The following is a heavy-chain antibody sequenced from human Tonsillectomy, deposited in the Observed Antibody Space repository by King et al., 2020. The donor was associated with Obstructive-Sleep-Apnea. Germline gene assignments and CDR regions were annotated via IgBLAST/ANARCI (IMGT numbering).Heavy chain of an antibody. Sequence: QLQESGPGLVKPSETLSLTCTVSGGSISSYYWSWIRQPPGKGLEWIGYIYYSGSTNYNPSLKSRVTISVDTSKNQFSLKLSSVTAADTAVYYCARGDSPYYFDYWGQGTLVTVSS. J-gene: IGHJ4*02. CDR2: IYYSGST. CDR1: GGSISSYY. V-gene: IGHV4-59*01. D-gene: IGHD2-15*01. CDR3: ARGDSPYYFDY.